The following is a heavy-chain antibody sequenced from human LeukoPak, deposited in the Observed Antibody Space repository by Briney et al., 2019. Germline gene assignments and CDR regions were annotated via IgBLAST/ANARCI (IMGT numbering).Heavy chain of an antibody. CDR1: GFTFSSYA. V-gene: IGHV3-30*14. CDR2: ISYDGSNK. CDR3: ARAELDAMTRTYFDY. J-gene: IGHJ4*02. Sequence: GGSLRLSCAASGFTFSSYAMHWVRQAPGKGLEWVAVISYDGSNKYYADSVKGRFTISRDNSKNTLYLQMGSLRAEDMAVYYCARAELDAMTRTYFDYWGQGTLVTVSS. D-gene: IGHD2-2*01.